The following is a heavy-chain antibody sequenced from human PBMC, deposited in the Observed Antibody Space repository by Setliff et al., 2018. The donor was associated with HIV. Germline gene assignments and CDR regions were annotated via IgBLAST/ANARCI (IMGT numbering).Heavy chain of an antibody. V-gene: IGHV1-69-2*01. D-gene: IGHD4-17*01. Sequence: VASVKVSCKASGYTFTDYYMHWVQQAPGKGLEWMGRVDPEDGETIYAEKFQGRVTITADTSTDTAYMELSSLRSEDTAVYYCANTPDYGDYVFDYWGQGTLVTVSS. CDR1: GYTFTDYY. J-gene: IGHJ4*02. CDR2: VDPEDGET. CDR3: ANTPDYGDYVFDY.